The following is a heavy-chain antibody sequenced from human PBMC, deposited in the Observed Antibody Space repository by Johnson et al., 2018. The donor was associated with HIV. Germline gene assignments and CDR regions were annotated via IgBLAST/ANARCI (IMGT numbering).Heavy chain of an antibody. CDR1: GFNISNNY. J-gene: IGHJ3*02. D-gene: IGHD6-6*01. CDR3: ASTRLGAFDI. Sequence: VQLVESGGGLVQPGGSLGLSCAASGFNISNNYMSWVRQTPGKGLEWVSTIYRGGNTYHADSVKGRFTIARDISKNTLYLQIDSLRVEDTAVYYCASTRLGAFDIWGQGTMVTVSS. V-gene: IGHV3-66*01. CDR2: IYRGGNT.